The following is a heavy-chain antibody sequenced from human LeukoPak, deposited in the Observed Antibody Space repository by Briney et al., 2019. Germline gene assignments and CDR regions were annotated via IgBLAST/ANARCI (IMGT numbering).Heavy chain of an antibody. D-gene: IGHD2-2*02. J-gene: IGHJ4*02. CDR1: GGTFTSYA. V-gene: IGHV1-69*13. CDR2: IIPIFGTA. CDR3: ALPGGDIVVVPAAIAAFDY. Sequence: GASVKVSCKASGGTFTSYAISWVRQAPGQGLEWMGGIIPIFGTANYAQKFRGRVTITADCHTSTAYMELSSLRSEDTAVYYCALPGGDIVVVPAAIAAFDYWGQGTLVTVSS.